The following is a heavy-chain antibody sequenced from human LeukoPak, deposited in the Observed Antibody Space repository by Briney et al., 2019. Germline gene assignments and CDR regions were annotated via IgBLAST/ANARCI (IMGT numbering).Heavy chain of an antibody. J-gene: IGHJ4*02. V-gene: IGHV3-21*01. CDR2: ISSSSSYI. CDR3: ASLSRWSVDY. CDR1: GFTFSSYT. Sequence: GGSLRLSCAASGFTFSSYTMNWVRQAPGKGLEWVSPISSSSSYIYYADSVKGRFTISRDNAKNSLYLQMNSLRAEDTAVYYCASLSRWSVDYWGQGTLVTVSS. D-gene: IGHD6-13*01.